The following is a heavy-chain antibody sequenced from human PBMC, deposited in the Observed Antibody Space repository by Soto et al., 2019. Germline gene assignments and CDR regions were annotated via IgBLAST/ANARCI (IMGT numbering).Heavy chain of an antibody. CDR2: IYYSGSN. Sequence: QVQLQESGPGLVKPSETLSLTCTVSGGSISSYYWSWIRQPPGKGLEWIGYIYYSGSNNYNPSLKSRVNTAVDTSKNQFSLKLSSVTAADTAVYYCAREGCSSTRCYPPYYYYGMDVWGQGTTVTVS. J-gene: IGHJ6*02. CDR3: AREGCSSTRCYPPYYYYGMDV. D-gene: IGHD2-2*01. V-gene: IGHV4-59*01. CDR1: GGSISSYY.